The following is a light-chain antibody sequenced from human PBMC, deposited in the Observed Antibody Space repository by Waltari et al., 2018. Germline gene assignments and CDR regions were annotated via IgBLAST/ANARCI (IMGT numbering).Light chain of an antibody. CDR3: QQHYGTPRT. J-gene: IGKJ2*01. CDR2: WAS. Sequence: DMVMTQFQAPLAVCVGGRATITCKSSRSVLYSSNKKNYLAWYQQKPGQPPKLIIYWASTRESGVPDRFSGSGSGTDFTLTISSLQAEDVAVYYCQQHYGTPRTFGQGTKLEIK. CDR1: RSVLYSSNKKNY. V-gene: IGKV4-1*01.